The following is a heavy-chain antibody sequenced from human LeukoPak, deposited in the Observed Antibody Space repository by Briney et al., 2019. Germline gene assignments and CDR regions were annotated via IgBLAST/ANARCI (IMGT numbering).Heavy chain of an antibody. CDR2: ISAYNGDT. D-gene: IGHD6-6*01. Sequence: GASVKVSCKASGYTFTSYGISWVRQAPGQGLESMGWISAYNGDTNYAQKLQGRVTMTTDTSTGTAYMELRSLRSDDTAVYYCARDRTAARPSEFDYWGQGTLVTVSS. J-gene: IGHJ4*02. CDR1: GYTFTSYG. CDR3: ARDRTAARPSEFDY. V-gene: IGHV1-18*01.